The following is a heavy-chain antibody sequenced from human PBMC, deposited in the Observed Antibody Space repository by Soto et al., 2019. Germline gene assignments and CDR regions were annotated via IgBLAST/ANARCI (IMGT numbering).Heavy chain of an antibody. D-gene: IGHD3-10*01. CDR1: GYNFINYG. CDR2: IRVHKGNT. Sequence: QVHLVQSGVEVKKPGASVKVSCKASGYNFINYGITWVRQAPGQGLEWMGWIRVHKGNTNYAQKFQGRVTMSTDTYTSTAYMELRSLRPDDTAVYYCVRDLDGSGSYYTDYWGPGTLVIVSS. J-gene: IGHJ4*02. V-gene: IGHV1-18*01. CDR3: VRDLDGSGSYYTDY.